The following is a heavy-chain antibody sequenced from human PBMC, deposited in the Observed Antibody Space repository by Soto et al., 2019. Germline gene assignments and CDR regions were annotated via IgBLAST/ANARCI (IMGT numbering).Heavy chain of an antibody. D-gene: IGHD5-12*01. V-gene: IGHV3-30-3*01. CDR1: GFTFSSYA. Sequence: VQLLESGGGLVQPGGSLILSCAASGFTFSSYAMHWVRQAPGKGLEWVAVISYDGSNKYYADSVKGRFTISRDNSKNTLYLQMNSLRAEDTAVYYCARGVDIVATTHFDYWGQGTLVTVSS. CDR3: ARGVDIVATTHFDY. CDR2: ISYDGSNK. J-gene: IGHJ4*02.